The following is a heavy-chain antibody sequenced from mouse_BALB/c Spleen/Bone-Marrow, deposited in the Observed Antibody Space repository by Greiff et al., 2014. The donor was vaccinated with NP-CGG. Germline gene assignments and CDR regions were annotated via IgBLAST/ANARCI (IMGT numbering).Heavy chain of an antibody. J-gene: IGHJ4*01. Sequence: VQGVESGAELVKPGASVKLSCMASGYTFTDYIIHWVKQRSGQGLEWIGWFYPGSGSMKYNEKIKDKATLTADKSSSTVYMELSRLTSEDSAVYFCARHDLLSSYGLDYWGQGTSVTVSS. CDR1: GYTFTDYI. D-gene: IGHD1-1*02. V-gene: IGHV1-62-2*01. CDR2: FYPGSGSM. CDR3: ARHDLLSSYGLDY.